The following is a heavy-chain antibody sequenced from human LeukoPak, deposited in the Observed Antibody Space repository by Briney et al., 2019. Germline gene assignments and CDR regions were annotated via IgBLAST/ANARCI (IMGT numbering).Heavy chain of an antibody. CDR1: GYTFTGYY. CDR3: ARDPLRIAVAGEHFDY. D-gene: IGHD6-19*01. J-gene: IGHJ4*01. Sequence: ASVKVSCKAFGYTFTGYYMHWVRQAPGQGLEWMGWINPNSGGTNYAQKFQGRVTMTRDTSISTAYMELSRLRSDDTAVYYCARDPLRIAVAGEHFDYWGHGTLVTVSS. V-gene: IGHV1-2*02. CDR2: INPNSGGT.